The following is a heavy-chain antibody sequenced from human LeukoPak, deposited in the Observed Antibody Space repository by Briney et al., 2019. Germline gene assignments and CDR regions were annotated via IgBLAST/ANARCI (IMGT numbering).Heavy chain of an antibody. CDR1: GYTFTSYY. Sequence: ASVKVSCKASGYTFTSYYMHWERQAPGQGLEWMGIINPSGGSTSYAQKFQGRVTMTRDTSTSTVYMELSSLRSEDTAVYYCARAAYCGGDCYYDFDYWGQGTLVTVSS. CDR3: ARAAYCGGDCYYDFDY. V-gene: IGHV1-46*01. CDR2: INPSGGST. D-gene: IGHD2-21*02. J-gene: IGHJ4*02.